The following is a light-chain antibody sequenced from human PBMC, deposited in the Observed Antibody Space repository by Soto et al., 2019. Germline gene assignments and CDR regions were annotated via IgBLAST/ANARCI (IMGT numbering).Light chain of an antibody. CDR1: QSVSSNY. J-gene: IGKJ2*01. CDR2: GAS. V-gene: IGKV3-20*01. CDR3: QPYGSSPKT. Sequence: DIVLTQSPGTLSLSPGERATLSCRASQSVSSNYLAWYQQKPGQAPRLLISGASSRATGIPDRFSGSGSGTDFTLTISRLEPEDFAVYYCQPYGSSPKTFGQGTKLEIK.